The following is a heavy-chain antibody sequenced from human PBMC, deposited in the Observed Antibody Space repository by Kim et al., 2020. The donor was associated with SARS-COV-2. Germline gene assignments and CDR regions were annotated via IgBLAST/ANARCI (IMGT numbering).Heavy chain of an antibody. Sequence: GGSLRLSCAASGFSFSAHDMHWVRQVTGGRLEWVSAIDTGGVTFYAGSVKGRFTISRDNAGNSVYLQMSSLGAGDTAVYYCTREAGPYCTGGTCDAFGIWGQGTMVTVSS. CDR2: IDTGGVT. CDR3: TREAGPYCTGGTCDAFGI. CDR1: GFSFSAHD. D-gene: IGHD2-8*02. V-gene: IGHV3-13*01. J-gene: IGHJ3*02.